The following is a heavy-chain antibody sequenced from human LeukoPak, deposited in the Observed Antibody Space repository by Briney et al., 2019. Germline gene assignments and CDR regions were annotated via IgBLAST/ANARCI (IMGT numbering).Heavy chain of an antibody. Sequence: ASVKVSCKACGYTLTSYDINWVRQATGRGLEWMGWMNPNSGNTGYAQKFQGRVTMTRNTSISTACMELSSLRSEDTAVYYCARSSVGSGWYGMGYWGQGILVSVSS. CDR2: MNPNSGNT. CDR3: ARSSVGSGWYGMGY. D-gene: IGHD6-19*01. CDR1: GYTLTSYD. J-gene: IGHJ4*02. V-gene: IGHV1-8*01.